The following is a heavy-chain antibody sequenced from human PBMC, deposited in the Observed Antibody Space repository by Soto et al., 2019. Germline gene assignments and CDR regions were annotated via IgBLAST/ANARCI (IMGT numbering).Heavy chain of an antibody. CDR1: GGSFSGYY. CDR2: INHSGST. V-gene: IGHV4-34*01. Sequence: PSETLSLTCAVYGGSFSGYYWSWIRQPPGKGLEWIGEINHSGSTNYNPSLKSRVTISVDTSKNQFSLKLSSVTAADTAVYYCAKTMVQGRGYFDYWGQGTLVTVSS. CDR3: AKTMVQGRGYFDY. J-gene: IGHJ4*02. D-gene: IGHD3-10*01.